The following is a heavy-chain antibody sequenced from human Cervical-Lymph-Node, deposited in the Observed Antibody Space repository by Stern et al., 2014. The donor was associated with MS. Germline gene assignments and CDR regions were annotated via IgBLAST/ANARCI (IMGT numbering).Heavy chain of an antibody. D-gene: IGHD2-15*01. CDR2: FIPLLQTS. J-gene: IGHJ6*02. CDR1: GGTFRSYA. Sequence: VQLVQSGAEVKKPGSSVKVSCKASGGTFRSYAISWVRQAPGQGLEGMGGFIPLLQTSNYAQKFQGRVTITADESTSTAYMELSSLRSEDTAVYFCAVDIVVVVGEDYNYGMDVWGQGTTVTVSS. CDR3: AVDIVVVVGEDYNYGMDV. V-gene: IGHV1-69*01.